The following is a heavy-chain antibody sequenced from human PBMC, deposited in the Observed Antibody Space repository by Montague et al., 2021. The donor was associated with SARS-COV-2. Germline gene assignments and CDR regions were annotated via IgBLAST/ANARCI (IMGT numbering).Heavy chain of an antibody. CDR2: IGTPGDT. CDR1: GFTFNTYD. CDR3: ARGGYCSGSNCLYFDS. D-gene: IGHD2-15*01. J-gene: IGHJ4*02. V-gene: IGHV3-13*01. Sequence: SLRLSCAASGFTFNTYDMHWVRQATGKGLEWVSSIGTPGDTYYPGSVKGRFTISRENAKNSLYLQMNSLRAGDTAVYYCARGGYCSGSNCLYFDSWGQGTLSTASS.